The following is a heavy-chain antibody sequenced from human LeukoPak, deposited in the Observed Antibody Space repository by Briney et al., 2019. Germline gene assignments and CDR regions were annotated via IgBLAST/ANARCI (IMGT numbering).Heavy chain of an antibody. J-gene: IGHJ4*02. Sequence: GGSLRLSCAASGFTFSRYAMSWVRQAPGKGLEWVSAISGSGGSTYYADSVKGRFTISRDNSKNTLYLQMNSLRAEDTAVYYCAKDPTRVVPAAENFDYWGQGTLVTVSS. CDR2: ISGSGGST. CDR3: AKDPTRVVPAAENFDY. D-gene: IGHD2-2*01. V-gene: IGHV3-23*01. CDR1: GFTFSRYA.